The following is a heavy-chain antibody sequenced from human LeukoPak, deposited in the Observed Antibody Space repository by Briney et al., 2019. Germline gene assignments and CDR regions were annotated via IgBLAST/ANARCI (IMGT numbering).Heavy chain of an antibody. J-gene: IGHJ4*02. Sequence: GGSLRLSCAASGFTFSSYGMHWVRQAPGKGLEWVAFIRYDGSNKYYADSVKGRFTISRDNSKNTLYLQMNSLRSEDTAVYYCATGYNSDFGSDFWGQGTLLTVSS. CDR1: GFTFSSYG. D-gene: IGHD6-19*01. CDR2: IRYDGSNK. V-gene: IGHV3-30*02. CDR3: ATGYNSDFGSDF.